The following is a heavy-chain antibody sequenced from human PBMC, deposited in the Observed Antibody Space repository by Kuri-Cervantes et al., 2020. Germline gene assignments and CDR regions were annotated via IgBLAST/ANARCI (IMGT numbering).Heavy chain of an antibody. CDR1: GFTFSSYG. J-gene: IGHJ5*02. CDR3: AKNSGWVFDP. CDR2: ISYDGSNK. D-gene: IGHD3-10*01. Sequence: LSLTCAASGFTFSSYGMHWVRQAPGKGLEWVAVISYDGSNKYYADSVKGRFTISRDNSKNTLYLQMNSLRAEDTAAYYCAKNSGWVFDPWGQGTLVTVSS. V-gene: IGHV3-30*18.